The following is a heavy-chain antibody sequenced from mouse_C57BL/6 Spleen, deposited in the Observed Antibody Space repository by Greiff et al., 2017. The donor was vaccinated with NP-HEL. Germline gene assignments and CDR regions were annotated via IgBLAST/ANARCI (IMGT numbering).Heavy chain of an antibody. J-gene: IGHJ2*01. CDR1: GYTFTSYG. V-gene: IGHV1-81*01. CDR2: IYTRSGNA. D-gene: IGHD1-1*01. Sequence: QVQLQQSGAELARPGASVKLSCKASGYTFTSYGMSWVKQRTGQGLEWIGEIYTRSGNAYYNEKFKGKATLTADKSSSTAYMELRSLPSEDCAVYCCARRGVYYGSSYSLDYWGQGTTLTVSS. CDR3: ARRGVYYGSSYSLDY.